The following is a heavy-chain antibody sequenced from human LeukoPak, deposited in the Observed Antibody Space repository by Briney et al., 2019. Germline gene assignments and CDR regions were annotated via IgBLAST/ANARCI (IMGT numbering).Heavy chain of an antibody. CDR1: GYTFTGYY. V-gene: IGHV1-18*04. Sequence: APVKVSCKASGYTFTGYYMHWVRQAPGQGLEWMGWISAYNGNTNYAQKLQGRVTMTTDTSTSTAYMELRSLRSDDTAVYYCARGVSSGPVYYFDYWGQGTLVTVSS. CDR2: ISAYNGNT. CDR3: ARGVSSGPVYYFDY. J-gene: IGHJ4*02. D-gene: IGHD6-25*01.